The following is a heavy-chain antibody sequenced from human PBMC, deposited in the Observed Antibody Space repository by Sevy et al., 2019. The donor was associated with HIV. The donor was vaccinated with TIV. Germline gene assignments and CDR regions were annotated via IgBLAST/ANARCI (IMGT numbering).Heavy chain of an antibody. CDR2: IYKTGST. D-gene: IGHD3-16*01. J-gene: IGHJ6*03. CDR3: ARVPRGQLWYSGSLGGYYYHMDV. V-gene: IGHV4-61*01. CDR1: GGSVSSGTYY. Sequence: SETLSLSCSVSGGSVSSGTYYWSWIRQPPGKGLEWIGHIYKTGSTNYKLSLQSPVTISVDTSTNQFSLRLRSVTAADTAVYYCARVPRGQLWYSGSLGGYYYHMDVWGKGTTVTVSS.